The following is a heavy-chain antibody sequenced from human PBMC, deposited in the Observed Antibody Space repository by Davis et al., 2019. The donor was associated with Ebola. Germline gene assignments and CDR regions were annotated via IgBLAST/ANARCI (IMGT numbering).Heavy chain of an antibody. V-gene: IGHV3-73*01. Sequence: GGSLRLSCAASGFTFSGSAMHWVRQASGKGLEWVGRIRSKANSYATAYAASVKGRFTISRDDSKNTVYLQMNSLKTEDTAVYYCTHSSGYNNADYWGQGTLVTVSS. CDR1: GFTFSGSA. D-gene: IGHD3-22*01. CDR3: THSSGYNNADY. CDR2: IRSKANSYAT. J-gene: IGHJ4*02.